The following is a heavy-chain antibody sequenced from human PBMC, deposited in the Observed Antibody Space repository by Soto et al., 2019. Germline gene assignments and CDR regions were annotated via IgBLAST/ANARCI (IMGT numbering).Heavy chain of an antibody. CDR3: AREYLYYDILTGPLDP. CDR2: IIPIFGTA. CDR1: GGTFSSYA. V-gene: IGHV1-69*13. Sequence: GASVKVSCKASGGTFSSYAISWVRQAPGQGLEWMGGIIPIFGTANYAQKFQGRVTITADESTSTAYMELSSLRSEDTAVYYCAREYLYYDILTGPLDPWGQGTLVTVSS. D-gene: IGHD3-9*01. J-gene: IGHJ5*02.